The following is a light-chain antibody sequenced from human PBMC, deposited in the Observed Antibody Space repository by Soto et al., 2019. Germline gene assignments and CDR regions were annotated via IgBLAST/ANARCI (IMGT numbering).Light chain of an antibody. Sequence: DIQMTQSPSSLSASVGDRVTITCRASQSIANYLNWYQQKPGKAPKLLIYAASTLQSGVPSRFSGSGSGTDFTPTISSLQSEDFAVYYCQQYNNWPPAWTFGQGTKVDIK. CDR2: AAS. CDR1: QSIANY. J-gene: IGKJ1*01. V-gene: IGKV1-39*01. CDR3: QQYNNWPPAWT.